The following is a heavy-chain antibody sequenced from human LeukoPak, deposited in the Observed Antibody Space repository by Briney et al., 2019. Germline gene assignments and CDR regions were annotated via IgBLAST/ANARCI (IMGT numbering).Heavy chain of an antibody. CDR3: ASAATSGTYNLDS. D-gene: IGHD1-26*01. CDR1: GGSFSGYY. Sequence: SETLSLTCAVYGGSFSGYYWSWIRQPPGKGLEWIGEINHSGSTNCKPSLKSRVTISVDTSKNQFSLKLTSVTAADTAVYYCASAATSGTYNLDSWGQGTLVTVSS. V-gene: IGHV4-34*01. J-gene: IGHJ4*02. CDR2: INHSGST.